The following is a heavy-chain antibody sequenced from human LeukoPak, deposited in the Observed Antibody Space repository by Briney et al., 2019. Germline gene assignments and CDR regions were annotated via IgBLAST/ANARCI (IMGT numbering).Heavy chain of an antibody. J-gene: IGHJ2*01. CDR1: GFTFSSYS. Sequence: MTGGSLRLSCAASGFTFSSYSMNWVRRAPGKGLEWVSSISSSSSYIYYADSVKGRFTISRDNAKNSLYLQMNSLRAEDTAVYYCARDLLYFDSSGPGYFDLWGRGTLVTVSS. CDR2: ISSSSSYI. D-gene: IGHD3-22*01. V-gene: IGHV3-21*01. CDR3: ARDLLYFDSSGPGYFDL.